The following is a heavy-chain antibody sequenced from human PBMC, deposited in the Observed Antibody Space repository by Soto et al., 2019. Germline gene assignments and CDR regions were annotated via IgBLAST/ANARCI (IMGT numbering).Heavy chain of an antibody. D-gene: IGHD2-2*01. V-gene: IGHV4-31*03. CDR2: IYYSGST. CDR1: GGSISSGGYY. Sequence: PSETLSLTCTVSGGSISSGGYYWSWIRQHPGKGLEWIGYIYYSGSTYYNPSLKSRVTISVDTSKNQFSLKLSSVTAADTAVYYCAREDIVVVPADKTADAFDIWGQGTMVTVS. CDR3: AREDIVVVPADKTADAFDI. J-gene: IGHJ3*02.